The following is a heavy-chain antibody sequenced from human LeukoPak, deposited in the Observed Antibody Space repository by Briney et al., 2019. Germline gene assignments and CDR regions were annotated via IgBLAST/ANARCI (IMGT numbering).Heavy chain of an antibody. V-gene: IGHV1-18*01. J-gene: IGHJ5*02. CDR1: GYTFTSYG. Sequence: ASVKVSCKASGYTFTSYGISWVRQAPGRGLEWMGWISAYNGNTNYAQKLQGRVTMTTDTSTSTAYMELRSLRSDDTAVYYCARYCSGGSCYPEWWFDPWGQGTLVTVSS. CDR2: ISAYNGNT. D-gene: IGHD2-15*01. CDR3: ARYCSGGSCYPEWWFDP.